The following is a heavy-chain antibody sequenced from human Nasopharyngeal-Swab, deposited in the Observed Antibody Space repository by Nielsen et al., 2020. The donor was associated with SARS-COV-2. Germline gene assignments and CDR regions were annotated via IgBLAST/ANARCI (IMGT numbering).Heavy chain of an antibody. V-gene: IGHV3-30-3*01. J-gene: IGHJ4*02. CDR1: RSAFRRYA. CDR3: ARDGGYCGGDCYRAFDY. Sequence: GGSLRLSCAASRSAFRRYAMHWVRQSPGKGLEWVTVISYDGSTQYYADSVKGRFSISRDNSKNTVYLQMNSLRPEDTAVYYCARDGGYCGGDCYRAFDYWGQGSLVTVSS. D-gene: IGHD2-21*02. CDR2: ISYDGSTQ.